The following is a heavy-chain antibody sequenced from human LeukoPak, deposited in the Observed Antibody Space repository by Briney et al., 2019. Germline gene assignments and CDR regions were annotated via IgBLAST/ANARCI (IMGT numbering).Heavy chain of an antibody. CDR2: INHSGST. CDR1: GGSFSGYY. Sequence: PSETLSLTCAVYGGSFSGYYWSWIRQPPGKGLEWIGEINHSGSTNYNPSLKSRVTISVDTSKNQFSLKLSSVTAADTAVYYCAREVGVRYFDLADAFDIWGQGTMVTVSS. CDR3: AREVGVRYFDLADAFDI. D-gene: IGHD3-9*01. J-gene: IGHJ3*02. V-gene: IGHV4-34*01.